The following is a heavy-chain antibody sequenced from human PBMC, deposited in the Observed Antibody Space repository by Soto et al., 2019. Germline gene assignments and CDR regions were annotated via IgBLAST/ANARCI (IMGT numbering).Heavy chain of an antibody. J-gene: IGHJ4*02. CDR3: ASPREGQWLVFDH. CDR1: VFTFSYFG. D-gene: IGHD6-19*01. CDR2: ISKDGLDR. Sequence: PGGSLRLSCVVSVFTFSYFGMRWVRQSPGEGLAWVASISKDGLDRYYSESVKGRFTISRDDSKNTVFLQMNSLKVEDTAAYFCASPREGQWLVFDHWGQRTLVTVSS. V-gene: IGHV3-30*19.